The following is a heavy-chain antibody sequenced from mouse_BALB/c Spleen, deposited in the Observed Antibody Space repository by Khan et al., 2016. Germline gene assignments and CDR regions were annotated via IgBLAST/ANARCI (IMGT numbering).Heavy chain of an antibody. Sequence: EVQLQESGAELVKPGASVKLSCTASGSNIKDTYMHWVKQRPEQGLEWIGRIDPANGNTKYDPKFQGKATITADTSSNTAYLQLSSLTSEATAVYYCARRWAWYFDVWRAGTTVTVSS. D-gene: IGHD4-1*01. CDR3: ARRWAWYFDV. CDR1: GSNIKDTY. J-gene: IGHJ1*01. CDR2: IDPANGNT. V-gene: IGHV14-3*02.